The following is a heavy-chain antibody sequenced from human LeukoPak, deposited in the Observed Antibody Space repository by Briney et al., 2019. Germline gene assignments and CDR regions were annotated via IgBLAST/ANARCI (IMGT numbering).Heavy chain of an antibody. CDR2: ISGSGGST. D-gene: IGHD6-19*01. V-gene: IGHV3-23*01. CDR1: GFTFSSHA. Sequence: GGSLRLSCAASGFTFSSHAMSWVRQAPGKGLEWVSGISGSGGSTYYADSVKGRFTISRDNSKNTLYLQMNSLRAEDTAVYYCAKSIAVAGTGYFDHWGQGTLVTVSS. J-gene: IGHJ4*02. CDR3: AKSIAVAGTGYFDH.